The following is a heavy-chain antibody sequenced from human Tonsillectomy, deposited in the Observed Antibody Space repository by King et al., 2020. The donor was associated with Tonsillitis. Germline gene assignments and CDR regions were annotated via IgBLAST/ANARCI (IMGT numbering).Heavy chain of an antibody. J-gene: IGHJ4*02. CDR1: GGSISSSSYY. CDR2: IYYSGST. Sequence: LQLQESGPGLVKPSETLSLTCTVSGGSISSSSYYWGWIRQPPGKGLEWIGSIYYSGSTYYNPSLKSRVTISVDTSKNQFSLKLSSVTAADPAVYYCARHHYYYDSSGSPRLFDYWGQGTLVTVSS. D-gene: IGHD3-22*01. V-gene: IGHV4-39*01. CDR3: ARHHYYYDSSGSPRLFDY.